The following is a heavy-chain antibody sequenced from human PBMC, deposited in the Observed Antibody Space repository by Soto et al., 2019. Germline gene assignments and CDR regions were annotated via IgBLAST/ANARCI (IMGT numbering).Heavy chain of an antibody. CDR2: IYRGGEI. Sequence: EVQVVESGGGLVQPGGSLRLSCAASGFYVSNSYMSWFRQAPGKGLEWVSVIYRGGEIYNADAVQGRFTTSREISRKKLDLQMNSLRGDDTSGYDWARDRRDGDTLWGQGVVVTVAS. CDR1: GFYVSNSY. J-gene: IGHJ4*02. D-gene: IGHD5-18*01. CDR3: ARDRRDGDTL. V-gene: IGHV3-66*01.